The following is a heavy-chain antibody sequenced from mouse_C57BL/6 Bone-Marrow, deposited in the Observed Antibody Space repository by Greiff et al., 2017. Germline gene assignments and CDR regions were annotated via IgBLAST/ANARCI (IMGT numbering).Heavy chain of an antibody. D-gene: IGHD1-3*01. CDR3: AIKGFAY. Sequence: VQLQQSVAELVRPGASVTLSCTASGFNIKNTSMHWVKQRPEQGLEWIGRIDPANGNTKYAPKFQGKATIPADTSSNTAYLQLSSLPSEDTAIYYCAIKGFAYWGQVTLVTVSA. CDR2: IDPANGNT. V-gene: IGHV14-3*01. J-gene: IGHJ3*01. CDR1: GFNIKNTS.